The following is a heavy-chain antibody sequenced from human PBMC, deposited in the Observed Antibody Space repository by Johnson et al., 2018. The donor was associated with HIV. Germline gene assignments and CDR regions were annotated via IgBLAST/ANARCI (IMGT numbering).Heavy chain of an antibody. CDR3: ARDRAIGGWSIDI. J-gene: IGHJ3*02. CDR1: GFTVSSSY. D-gene: IGHD2-15*01. CDR2: IYSAGST. V-gene: IGHV3-53*01. Sequence: VQLVESGGGLIQPGGSLRLSCAASGFTVSSSYMSWVRQAPGKGLEWVSVIYSAGSTYYADSVKGRFTISRDSSKNTLYLQMNSLRAEDTALYYCARDRAIGGWSIDIWGQGTMVTVSS.